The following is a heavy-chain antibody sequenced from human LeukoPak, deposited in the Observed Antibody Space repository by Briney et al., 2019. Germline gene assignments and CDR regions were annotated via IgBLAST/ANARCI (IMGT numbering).Heavy chain of an antibody. Sequence: SETLSLTCTVSGYSISSGYYWGWIRQPPGKGLEWVGSISHRGSTYYNPSLRSRITISLDRSKQKFSLKLTSVTAADTAVYFCARGAEYYAIWRGYAGYSDYWGQGISVTVSS. CDR3: ARGAEYYAIWRGYAGYSDY. CDR1: GYSISSGYY. V-gene: IGHV4-38-2*02. D-gene: IGHD3-3*01. J-gene: IGHJ4*02. CDR2: ISHRGST.